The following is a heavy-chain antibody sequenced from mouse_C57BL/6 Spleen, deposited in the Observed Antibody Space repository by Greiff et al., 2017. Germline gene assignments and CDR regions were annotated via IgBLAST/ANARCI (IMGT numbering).Heavy chain of an antibody. CDR3: ARFTTGYWYFDV. V-gene: IGHV3-6*01. Sequence: EESGPGLVKPSQSLSLTCSVTGYSITSGYYWNWIRQFPGNKLEWMGYISYDGSNNYNPSLKNRISITRDTSKNQFFLKLNSVTTEDTATYYCARFTTGYWYFDVWGTGTTVTVSS. J-gene: IGHJ1*03. CDR2: ISYDGSN. CDR1: GYSITSGYY. D-gene: IGHD1-1*01.